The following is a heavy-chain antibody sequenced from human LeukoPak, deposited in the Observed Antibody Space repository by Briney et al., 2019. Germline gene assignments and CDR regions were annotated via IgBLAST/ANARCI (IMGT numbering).Heavy chain of an antibody. CDR3: ARGSLDSSSSRSRWYFDL. D-gene: IGHD6-6*01. J-gene: IGHJ2*01. CDR2: IYYGGST. CDR1: GGSISSGDYY. V-gene: IGHV4-30-4*01. Sequence: SETLSLTCTVSGGSISSGDYYWSWIRQPPGTALEWIGYIYYGGSTYYNPSLKSRVTISVDMSKNQFSLKLSSVTAADTAVYYCARGSLDSSSSRSRWYFDLWGRGTLVTVSS.